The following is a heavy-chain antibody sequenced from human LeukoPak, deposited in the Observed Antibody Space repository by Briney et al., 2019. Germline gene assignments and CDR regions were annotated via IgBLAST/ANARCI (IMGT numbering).Heavy chain of an antibody. CDR2: IVPIYDTV. J-gene: IGHJ4*02. CDR3: ARGIDWNHDY. D-gene: IGHD1-1*01. Sequence: SGEVSFKAAGGTFAMNTISWVRQAPGQGLEWMGRIVPIYDTVNYAQKFQGRVTITADKSTTTAYMELSSLRSEDTAFYYCARGIDWNHDYWGQGTLVTVSS. V-gene: IGHV1-69*08. CDR1: GGTFAMNT.